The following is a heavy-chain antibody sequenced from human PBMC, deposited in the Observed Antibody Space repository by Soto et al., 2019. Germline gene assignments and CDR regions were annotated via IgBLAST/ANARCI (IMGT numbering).Heavy chain of an antibody. CDR3: AKLTNFWSGYSYMDV. J-gene: IGHJ6*03. CDR1: GFTFSSYA. D-gene: IGHD3-3*01. Sequence: GGSLRLSCAASGFTFSSYAMSWVRQAPGKGLEWVSAISGSGGSTYYADSVKGRFTISRDNSKNTLYLQMNSLRAEDTAVYYCAKLTNFWSGYSYMDVWGKGTTVTVSS. CDR2: ISGSGGST. V-gene: IGHV3-23*01.